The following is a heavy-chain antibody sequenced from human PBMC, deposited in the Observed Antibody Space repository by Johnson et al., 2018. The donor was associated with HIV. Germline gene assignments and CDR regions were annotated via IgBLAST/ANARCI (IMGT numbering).Heavy chain of an antibody. CDR2: IAYDGSNK. CDR1: GFTFSSYA. V-gene: IGHV3-30*18. D-gene: IGHD3-10*01. J-gene: IGHJ3*01. Sequence: QVQLVESGGGVVQPGRSLRVSCAASGFTFSSYAMHWVRQAPGKGLEWVAVIAYDGSNKYYADSVKDRFTISRDNSKNTLYVQMNSLRGEDTAVYYCAKSTQANIFRESGPYGAFDVWGQGTMVTVSS. CDR3: AKSTQANIFRESGPYGAFDV.